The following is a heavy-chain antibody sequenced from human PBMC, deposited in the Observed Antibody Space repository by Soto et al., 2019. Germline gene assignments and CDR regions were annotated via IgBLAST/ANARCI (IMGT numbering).Heavy chain of an antibody. Sequence: QVQLVESGGGVVQPGTSLRLSCVGSGFTFRSYVIHWVRQAPGKGLEWVALTSYDGSNKYYDDSVKGRFTISRDNSRNTVDLQMDSLSLEDTAVYYCARWGTTGGLDVWGQGTLVCVSS. V-gene: IGHV3-30*19. D-gene: IGHD3-16*01. CDR3: ARWGTTGGLDV. CDR1: GFTFRSYV. J-gene: IGHJ5*02. CDR2: TSYDGSNK.